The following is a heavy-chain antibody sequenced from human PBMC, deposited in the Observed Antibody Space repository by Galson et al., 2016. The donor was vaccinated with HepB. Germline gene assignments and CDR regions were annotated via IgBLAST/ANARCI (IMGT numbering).Heavy chain of an antibody. D-gene: IGHD1-26*01. J-gene: IGHJ4*02. CDR1: GFTFSSFW. CDR3: ARRMLVGAGFDY. V-gene: IGHV3-7*04. CDR2: IHQDGGQR. Sequence: SLRLSCAASGFTFSSFWMSWVRQAPGKGLEWVANIHQDGGQRYCGDSVKGRFTVSRDNAKNSLYLHMNSLRVDDTALYYCARRMLVGAGFDYWGQGALVTVSS.